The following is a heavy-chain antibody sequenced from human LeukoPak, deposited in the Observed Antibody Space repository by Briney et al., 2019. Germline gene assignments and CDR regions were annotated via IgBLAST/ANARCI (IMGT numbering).Heavy chain of an antibody. V-gene: IGHV4-34*08. Sequence: GSLRLSCTASGFTFSSYSMNWVRQAPGKGLEWIGEINHSGSTNYNPSLKRRVTISVDTSKNQFSLKLSSVTAAGTAVYYCAGEGHYYDSSGYYYGGEDYWGQGTLVTVSS. CDR3: AGEGHYYDSSGYYYGGEDY. CDR2: INHSGST. D-gene: IGHD3-22*01. J-gene: IGHJ4*02. CDR1: GFTFSSYS.